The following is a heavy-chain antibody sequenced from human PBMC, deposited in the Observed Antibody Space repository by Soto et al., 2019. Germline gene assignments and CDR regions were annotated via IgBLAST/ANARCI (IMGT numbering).Heavy chain of an antibody. CDR2: IKQDGSEE. V-gene: IGHV3-7*01. J-gene: IGHJ6*04. Sequence: EVQLVESGGGLVQPGGSLRLSCAASGFTFSSYWMSWFSQAPGKGLEWVANIKQDGSEENYVDSGKGRFTISRDNAKNALYLQMNCLRGGDTAAYYCARDIADRLWGKGTTVTVSS. D-gene: IGHD6-6*01. CDR3: ARDIADRL. CDR1: GFTFSSYW.